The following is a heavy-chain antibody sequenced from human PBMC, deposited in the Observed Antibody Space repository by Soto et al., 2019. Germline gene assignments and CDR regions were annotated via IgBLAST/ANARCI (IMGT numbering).Heavy chain of an antibody. D-gene: IGHD3-3*01. V-gene: IGHV3-30*03. J-gene: IGHJ4*02. Sequence: GGSLRLSCVGSGFTFSSYGMHWVRQAPGKGLEWLAVISFDGNYKYHADSVKGRFTISRDNTKNTLYLQMNSLRAEDTAVYYCARVYYEDGSVAPHFDYWGQGTLVTVSS. CDR2: ISFDGNYK. CDR1: GFTFSSYG. CDR3: ARVYYEDGSVAPHFDY.